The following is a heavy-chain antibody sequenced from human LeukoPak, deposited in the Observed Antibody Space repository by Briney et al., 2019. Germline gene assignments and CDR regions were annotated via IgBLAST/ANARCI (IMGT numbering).Heavy chain of an antibody. D-gene: IGHD4-17*01. V-gene: IGHV4-59*01. Sequence: SETLSLTCTVSGGSISSYYWSWIRQPPGKGLEWIGYIYYSGSTNYNPSLKSRVTISVDTSKNQFSLKLSSVTAADTAVYYCARGPPVTTGDWGQGTLVTVSS. CDR1: GGSISSYY. CDR2: IYYSGST. J-gene: IGHJ4*02. CDR3: ARGPPVTTGD.